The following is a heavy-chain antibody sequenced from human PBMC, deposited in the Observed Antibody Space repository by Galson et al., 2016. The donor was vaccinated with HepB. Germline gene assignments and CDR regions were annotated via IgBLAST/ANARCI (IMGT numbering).Heavy chain of an antibody. V-gene: IGHV2-26*01. J-gene: IGHJ4*02. CDR2: IFSNDEK. CDR3: ARQSTWGIAAWNFFDF. CDR1: GFSLTNARIG. Sequence: PALVTPTQTLALTCTVSGFSLTNARIGVSWVRQPPGKALEWLGHIFSNDEKSYNRSLKSRLTISKDTSKNQVVLIMTNMDPMDTATYYCARQSTWGIAAWNFFDFWGRGTLVTVSS. D-gene: IGHD6-13*01.